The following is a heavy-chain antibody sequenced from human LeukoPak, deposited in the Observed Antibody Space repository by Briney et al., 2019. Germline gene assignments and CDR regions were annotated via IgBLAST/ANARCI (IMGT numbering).Heavy chain of an antibody. J-gene: IGHJ1*01. D-gene: IGHD3-16*01. CDR1: GGSFSGYY. CDR3: ARHFGG. CDR2: FNHSGSN. V-gene: IGHV4-34*01. Sequence: PSGTLSLTCAVYGGSFSGYYWSRIRQPPGKGLEWIGEFNHSGSNNYNPSLKSRVTISVDTSKNQFSLKLGHVNGADTAVYCCARHFGGWGQGTLVTVSS.